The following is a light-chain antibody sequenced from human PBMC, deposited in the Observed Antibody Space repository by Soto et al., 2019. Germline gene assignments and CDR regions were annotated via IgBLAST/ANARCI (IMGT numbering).Light chain of an antibody. CDR3: QHYNTQSIT. Sequence: DIQLIQSPATLSASVGDRITITCRASENIFKFLAWYQQRSGRAPNLLIYAASDLETGVPSRFSGRGSGTEFTLTIDGLQPDDSATYYCQHYNTQSITFGGGTKVDVK. CDR1: ENIFKF. CDR2: AAS. V-gene: IGKV1-5*01. J-gene: IGKJ4*01.